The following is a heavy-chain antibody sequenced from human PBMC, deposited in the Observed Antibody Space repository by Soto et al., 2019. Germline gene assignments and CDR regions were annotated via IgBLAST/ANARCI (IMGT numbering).Heavy chain of an antibody. CDR3: ARVSVLGSGYYGPYYYYGMDV. V-gene: IGHV4-30-4*01. CDR2: IYYSGST. CDR1: GGSISSGDYY. D-gene: IGHD3-3*01. Sequence: PSETLSLTCTVSGGSISSGDYYWSWIRQPPGKGLEWIGYIYYSGSTYYNPSLKSRVTISVDTFKNQFSLKLSSVTAADTAVYYCARVSVLGSGYYGPYYYYGMDVWGQGTTVTVSS. J-gene: IGHJ6*02.